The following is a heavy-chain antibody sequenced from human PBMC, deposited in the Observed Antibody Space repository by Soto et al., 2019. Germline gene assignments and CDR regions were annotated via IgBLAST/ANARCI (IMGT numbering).Heavy chain of an antibody. V-gene: IGHV3-23*01. CDR2: ISGSGGST. Sequence: GGSLRLSCAASGFTFSSYAMSWVRQAPGKGLEWVSAISGSGGSTYYADSVKGRFTISRDNSKNTLYLQMNSLRAEDTAVYYCATGKVATVTTGMDYWGQGTLVTVSS. CDR1: GFTFSSYA. J-gene: IGHJ4*02. CDR3: ATGKVATVTTGMDY. D-gene: IGHD4-17*01.